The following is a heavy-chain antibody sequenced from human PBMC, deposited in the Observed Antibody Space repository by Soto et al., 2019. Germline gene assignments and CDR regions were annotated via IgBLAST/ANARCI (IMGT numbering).Heavy chain of an antibody. V-gene: IGHV4-31*03. J-gene: IGHJ4*02. Sequence: TLSLTCTVSGGSISXXGYYXSWICQHPGKGLEWIGYIYYSGSTYYNPSLKSRVTISVDTSKNQFSLKLSSVTAADTAVYYCARGPETDQCFDYWGQGTLVTVSS. CDR3: ARGPETDQCFDY. CDR2: IYYSGST. CDR1: GGSISXXGYY.